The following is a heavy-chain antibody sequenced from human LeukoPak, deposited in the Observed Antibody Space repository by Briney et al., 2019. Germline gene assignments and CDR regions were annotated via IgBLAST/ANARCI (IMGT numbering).Heavy chain of an antibody. CDR1: GGSFSGYY. CDR2: INHSGST. V-gene: IGHV4-34*01. CDR3: ARDPPIVVVVAATQGSFDY. D-gene: IGHD2-15*01. J-gene: IGHJ4*02. Sequence: PSETLSLTCAVYGGSFSGYYWSWIRQPPGKGLEWIGEINHSGSTNYNPSLKSRVTISVDTSKNQFSLKLSSVTAADTAVYYCARDPPIVVVVAATQGSFDYWGQGTLVTVSS.